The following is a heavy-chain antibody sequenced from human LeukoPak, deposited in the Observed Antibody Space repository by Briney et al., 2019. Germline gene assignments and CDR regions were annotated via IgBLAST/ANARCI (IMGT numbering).Heavy chain of an antibody. J-gene: IGHJ4*02. CDR3: ANSLGWFGELPFDY. Sequence: GGSLRLSCAASGFTFSSYGMSWVRQAPGKGLEWVSAISGSGGSTYYADSVKGRFTISRDNSKNTLYLQMNSLRAEDTAVYYCANSLGWFGELPFDYWGQGTLVTVSS. D-gene: IGHD3-10*01. V-gene: IGHV3-23*01. CDR1: GFTFSSYG. CDR2: ISGSGGST.